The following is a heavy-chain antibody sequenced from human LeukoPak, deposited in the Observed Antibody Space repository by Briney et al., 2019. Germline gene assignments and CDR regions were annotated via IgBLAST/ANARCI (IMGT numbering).Heavy chain of an antibody. CDR1: GFTFSRSW. D-gene: IGHD1-26*01. V-gene: IGHV3-7*01. J-gene: IGHJ4*02. CDR3: ARDWSKGATDY. Sequence: PGGSLRLSCAASGFTFSRSWMSWVRQAPGKGLEWVANIRQDGSEKNHADSVKGRFTISRDNAKNSLFLQMNSLRVEDTALYYCARDWSKGATDYWGQGTLVTVSS. CDR2: IRQDGSEK.